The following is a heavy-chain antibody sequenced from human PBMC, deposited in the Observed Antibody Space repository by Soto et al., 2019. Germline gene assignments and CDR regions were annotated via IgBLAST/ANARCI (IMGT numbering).Heavy chain of an antibody. J-gene: IGHJ5*02. CDR3: AKARDGGFTVPWQAAPVVGPFDP. CDR1: GFTFSSYG. CDR2: ISYDGSNK. V-gene: IGHV3-30*18. D-gene: IGHD2-15*01. Sequence: GGSLRLSCAASGFTFSSYGMHWVRQAPGKGLEWVAVISYDGSNKYYADSGKGRFTISRDNSKNTPYLKMNSLRAEDTAVYYSAKARDGGFTVPWQAAPVVGPFDPWGQGTLVTVSS.